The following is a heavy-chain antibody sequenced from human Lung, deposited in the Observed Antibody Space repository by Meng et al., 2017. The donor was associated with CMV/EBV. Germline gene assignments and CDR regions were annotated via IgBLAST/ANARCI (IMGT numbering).Heavy chain of an antibody. CDR3: ARGDSGYDTPDY. V-gene: IGHV4-59*01. D-gene: IGHD5-12*01. J-gene: IGHJ4*02. CDR1: GGSIFNYY. Sequence: GSLRLXCTVSGGSIFNYYWSWIRQPPGKGLEWIGYIYYSGNTNYNPSLKIRVTISVDTSKDQFSLKLSSVTAADTAVYYCARGDSGYDTPDYWGQGTLVTVSS. CDR2: IYYSGNT.